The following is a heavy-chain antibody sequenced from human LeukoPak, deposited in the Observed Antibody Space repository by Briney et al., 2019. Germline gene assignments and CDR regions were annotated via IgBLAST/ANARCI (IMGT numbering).Heavy chain of an antibody. CDR1: GFTFSSYG. J-gene: IGHJ6*04. V-gene: IGHV3-23*01. D-gene: IGHD3-3*01. Sequence: PGGSLRLSCAASGFTFSSYGMSWVRQAPGKGLEWVSGISGNGGITKYADSVNGRFTISRDNSKNTLYLQMNSLRAEDTAVYYCAKDQVYDFWSGHSKTADVWGKGTTVTISS. CDR2: ISGNGGIT. CDR3: AKDQVYDFWSGHSKTADV.